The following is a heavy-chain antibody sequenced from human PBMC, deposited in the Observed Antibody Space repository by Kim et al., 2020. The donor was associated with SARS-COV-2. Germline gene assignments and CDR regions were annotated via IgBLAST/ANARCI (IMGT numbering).Heavy chain of an antibody. CDR3: LKAVLAGGSDV. J-gene: IGHJ6*02. V-gene: IGHV3-9*01. CDR2: IMWSGDAK. Sequence: GGSLRLSCITSGFTFNDHAMHWVRQAPGKGLEWVSGIMWSGDAKGYADSVKGRFTISIDKSKHSLYLQMNGLRPEDTAVYYCLKAVLAGGSDVWGQGTA. D-gene: IGHD3-3*02. CDR1: GFTFNDHA.